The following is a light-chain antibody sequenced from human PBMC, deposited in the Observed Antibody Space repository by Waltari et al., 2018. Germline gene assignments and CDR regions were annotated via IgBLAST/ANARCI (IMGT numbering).Light chain of an antibody. CDR3: SSYTTRRTVL. V-gene: IGLV2-14*03. Sequence: QSALTQPASVSGSPGQSIAISCTGPSSHLGAHTYVAWYQPHPGKAPKLMIYDVSSRPSGISDRFSGSKSGNTASLTISGLQAEDEAHYYCSSYTTRRTVLFGGGTKLTVL. CDR2: DVS. J-gene: IGLJ2*01. CDR1: SSHLGAHTY.